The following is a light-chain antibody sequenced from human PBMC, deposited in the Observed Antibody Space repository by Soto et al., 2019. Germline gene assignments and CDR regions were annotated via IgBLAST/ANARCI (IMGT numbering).Light chain of an antibody. J-gene: IGKJ1*01. V-gene: IGKV1-5*01. CDR1: QKSSPW. CDR2: DVS. CDR3: QQYNDYSAT. Sequence: DIEMVQSPSALSASVGDTVTITCRASQKSSPWLAWYQQKPGQAPKLLMYDVSSLKRGVPSRFSGSGSGTEFTLTISSLQPDDFATYYSQQYNDYSATFGQGTKVDI.